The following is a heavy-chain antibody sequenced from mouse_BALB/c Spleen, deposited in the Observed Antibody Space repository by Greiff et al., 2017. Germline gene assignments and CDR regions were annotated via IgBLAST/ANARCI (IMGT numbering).Heavy chain of an antibody. CDR1: GDSITSGY. Sequence: EVQLQQSGPSLVKPSQTLSLTCSVTGDSITSGYWNWIRKFPGNKLEYMGYISYSGSTYYNPSLKSRISITRDTSKNQYYLQLNSVTTEDTATYYCARCYGNYLRYFDYWGQGTTLTVSS. D-gene: IGHD2-1*01. CDR2: ISYSGST. V-gene: IGHV3-8*02. J-gene: IGHJ2*01. CDR3: ARCYGNYLRYFDY.